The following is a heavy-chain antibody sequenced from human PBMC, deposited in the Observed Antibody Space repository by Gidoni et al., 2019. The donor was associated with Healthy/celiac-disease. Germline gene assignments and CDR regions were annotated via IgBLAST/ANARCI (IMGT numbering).Heavy chain of an antibody. CDR3: ARGWDIVVVVAATRDKYNWFDP. CDR2: INHSGST. D-gene: IGHD2-15*01. V-gene: IGHV4-34*01. J-gene: IGHJ5*02. Sequence: QVQLQQWGAGLLKPSETLSLTCAVYGGSFSGYYWSWIRQPPGKGLEWIGEINHSGSTDYNPSLKSRVTISVDTSKNQFSLKLSSVTAADTAVYYCARGWDIVVVVAATRDKYNWFDPWGQGTLVTVSS. CDR1: GGSFSGYY.